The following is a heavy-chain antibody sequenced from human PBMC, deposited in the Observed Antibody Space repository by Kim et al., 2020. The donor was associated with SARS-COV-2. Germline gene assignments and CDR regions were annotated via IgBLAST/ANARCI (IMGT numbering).Heavy chain of an antibody. V-gene: IGHV3-23*01. J-gene: IGHJ4*02. CDR3: AKDRKPASGCPINY. D-gene: IGHD6-19*01. Sequence: GGSLRLSCAASGFTFSTYTMSWVRQAPGKGLEWVSAMFGRGDTFYADSVKGRFTISRDNSRATVYLQLNSRRTEDTAIYYYAKDRKPASGCPINYWCRG. CDR1: GFTFSTYT. CDR2: MFGRGDT.